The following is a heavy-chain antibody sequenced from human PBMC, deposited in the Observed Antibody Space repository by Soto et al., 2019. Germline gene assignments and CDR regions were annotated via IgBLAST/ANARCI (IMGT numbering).Heavy chain of an antibody. J-gene: IGHJ6*02. D-gene: IGHD3-22*01. Sequence: SCTGSGYSFTSYWIGWVRQMPGKGLEWMGIIYPGDSDTRYSPSFQGQVTISADKSISTAYLQWSSLKASDTAMYYCARHIDYYDSSRHYYYYGMDVWGQGTTVTAP. CDR1: GYSFTSYW. CDR3: ARHIDYYDSSRHYYYYGMDV. CDR2: IYPGDSDT. V-gene: IGHV5-51*01.